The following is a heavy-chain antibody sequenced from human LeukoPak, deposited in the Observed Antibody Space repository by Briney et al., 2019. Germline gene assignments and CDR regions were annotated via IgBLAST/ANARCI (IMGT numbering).Heavy chain of an antibody. CDR2: INHSGST. CDR3: ARGRPGGSRSVDY. D-gene: IGHD6-13*01. CDR1: GGSFSGYY. V-gene: IGHV4-34*01. Sequence: SETLSLTCAAYGGSFSGYYWSWIRQPPGKGLEWLGEINHSGSTNYNPSLKSRVTISVDTSKNQFALKLSSVTAADTAVYYCARGRPGGSRSVDYWGQGTLVTGSS. J-gene: IGHJ4*02.